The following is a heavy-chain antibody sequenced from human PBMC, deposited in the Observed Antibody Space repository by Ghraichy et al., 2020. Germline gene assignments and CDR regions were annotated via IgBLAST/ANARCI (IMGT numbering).Heavy chain of an antibody. CDR1: GGSISSSSYY. Sequence: SETLSLTCTVSGGSISSSSYYWGWIRQPPGKGLEWICSIFYSGSTYYNPSLKSRVTISVDTSKNQFSLKLSSVTAADTAVYYCARRRRDTAMLSWGQGTLVTGSS. D-gene: IGHD5-18*01. CDR2: IFYSGST. J-gene: IGHJ4*02. CDR3: ARRRRDTAMLS. V-gene: IGHV4-39*01.